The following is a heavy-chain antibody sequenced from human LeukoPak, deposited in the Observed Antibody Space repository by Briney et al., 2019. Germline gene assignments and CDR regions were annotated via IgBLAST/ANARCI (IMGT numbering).Heavy chain of an antibody. V-gene: IGHV4-31*03. D-gene: IGHD5-24*01. CDR2: IYYSGST. CDR1: GVSISSGGYY. J-gene: IGHJ4*02. CDR3: ARDRDGYTIDY. Sequence: PSETLSLTCTVSGVSISSGGYYWSWIRQRPGKGLEWIGYIYYSGSTYYNPSLKSRVTISVDTSKNQFSLKLSSVTAADTAVYYCARDRDGYTIDYWGQGTLVTVSS.